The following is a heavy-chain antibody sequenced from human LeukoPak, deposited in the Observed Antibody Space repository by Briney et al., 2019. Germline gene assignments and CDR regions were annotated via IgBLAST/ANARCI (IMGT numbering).Heavy chain of an antibody. CDR2: IYYSGST. CDR1: GGSISSGGYY. V-gene: IGHV4-31*03. Sequence: SQTLSLACTVSGGSISSGGYYWSWIRQHPGKGLEWIGYIYYSGSTYYNPSLKSRVTISVDTSKNQFSLKLSSVTAADTAVYYCASARLYYDRAWFDPWGQGTLVTVSS. J-gene: IGHJ5*02. D-gene: IGHD3-22*01. CDR3: ASARLYYDRAWFDP.